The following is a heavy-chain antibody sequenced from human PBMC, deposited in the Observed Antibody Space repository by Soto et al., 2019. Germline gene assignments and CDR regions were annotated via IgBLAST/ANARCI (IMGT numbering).Heavy chain of an antibody. J-gene: IGHJ3*01. Sequence: SETLSLTCAVYGGSFSGYYWSWIRQPPGKGLEWIGEINHSGSTNYNPSLKSRVTISVDTSKNQFSLKLSSVTAADTAVYYCERGDTDMEDAFDLWGQGTMVTVSS. CDR2: INHSGST. D-gene: IGHD5-18*01. CDR1: GGSFSGYY. CDR3: ERGDTDMEDAFDL. V-gene: IGHV4-34*01.